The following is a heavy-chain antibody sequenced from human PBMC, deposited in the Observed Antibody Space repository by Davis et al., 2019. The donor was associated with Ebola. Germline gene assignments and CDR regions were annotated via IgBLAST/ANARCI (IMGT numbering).Heavy chain of an antibody. J-gene: IGHJ2*01. Sequence: GESLKTPRAAPGFTFSSYSMNWVRQAPGKGLEWVSSISSSSSYIYYADSVKGRFTISRDNSKNTLYLQMNSLRAEDTAVYYCAKAFTRCRGGSYYPAWGFDLWGRGTLVTVSS. CDR1: GFTFSSYS. D-gene: IGHD2-15*01. V-gene: IGHV3-21*04. CDR2: ISSSSSYI. CDR3: AKAFTRCRGGSYYPAWGFDL.